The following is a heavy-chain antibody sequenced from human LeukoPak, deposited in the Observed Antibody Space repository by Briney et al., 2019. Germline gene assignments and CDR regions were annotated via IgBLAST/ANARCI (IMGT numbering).Heavy chain of an antibody. D-gene: IGHD3-22*01. CDR1: GVSISSSSYY. CDR3: VYDSSGYSRYFQH. V-gene: IGHV4-39*01. Sequence: SETLSLTCTVSGVSISSSSYYWGWLRQPPGKGLEWIGSIYYSGSTYYNPSLKSRVTISVDTSKNQFSLKLSSVTAADTAVYYCVYDSSGYSRYFQHWGQGTLVTVSS. J-gene: IGHJ1*01. CDR2: IYYSGST.